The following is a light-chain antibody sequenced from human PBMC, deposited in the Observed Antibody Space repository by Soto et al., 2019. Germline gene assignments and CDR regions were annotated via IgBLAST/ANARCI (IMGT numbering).Light chain of an antibody. J-gene: IGLJ1*01. V-gene: IGLV2-14*01. CDR1: GSDVGGYDY. Sequence: QSALTQPASVSGSPGQSMTISCTGTGSDVGGYDYVSWYQLHPGKAPKLMVFEVNNRPSGVSYRFSGSKSGNTASLTISGLQAEDEADYSCSSYSISTAYLFGTGTKVTVL. CDR3: SSYSISTAYL. CDR2: EVN.